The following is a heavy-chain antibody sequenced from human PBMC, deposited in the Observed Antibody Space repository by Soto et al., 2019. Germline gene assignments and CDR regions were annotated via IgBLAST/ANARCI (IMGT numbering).Heavy chain of an antibody. J-gene: IGHJ4*02. CDR3: AKDSIYVGYSSSWYVDY. D-gene: IGHD6-13*01. CDR2: ISGSGGRT. Sequence: EVQLLESGGGLVQPGGSLRLSCAASGFTFSSYAMSWVRQAPGKGLEWVSAISGSGGRTYYADSVKGRFTISRDNSNNTMYLQMNSLRADDTAVYYCAKDSIYVGYSSSWYVDYWGQGTLVTVSS. CDR1: GFTFSSYA. V-gene: IGHV3-23*01.